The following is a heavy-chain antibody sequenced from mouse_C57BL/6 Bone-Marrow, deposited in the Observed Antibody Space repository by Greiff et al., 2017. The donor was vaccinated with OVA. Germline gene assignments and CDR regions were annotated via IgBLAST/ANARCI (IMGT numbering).Heavy chain of an antibody. CDR1: GYTFTDSE. V-gene: IGHV1-15*01. J-gene: IGHJ4*01. CDR3: TRGYSNYYAMDY. CDR2: IDPETGGT. D-gene: IGHD2-5*01. Sequence: QVQLKESGAELVRPGASVTLSCKASGYTFTDSEMHWVKPTPVHGLAWIGAIDPETGGTAYTQKFKGKAILTADKSSSTAYMELRSLTAEDSAVYYCTRGYSNYYAMDYWGQGTSVTVSS.